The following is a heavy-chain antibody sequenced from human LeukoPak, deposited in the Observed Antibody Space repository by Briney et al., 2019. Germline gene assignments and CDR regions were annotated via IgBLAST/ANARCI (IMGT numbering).Heavy chain of an antibody. CDR2: INHSGST. CDR3: ARPTYGDYVYGDAFDI. D-gene: IGHD4-17*01. V-gene: IGHV4-34*01. J-gene: IGHJ3*02. Sequence: SETLSLTCAVYGGSFSGYYWSWIRQPPGKGLEWIGGINHSGSTNYNPSLKSRVTISVDTSKNQFSLKPSSVTAADTAVYYCARPTYGDYVYGDAFDIWGQGTMVTVSS. CDR1: GGSFSGYY.